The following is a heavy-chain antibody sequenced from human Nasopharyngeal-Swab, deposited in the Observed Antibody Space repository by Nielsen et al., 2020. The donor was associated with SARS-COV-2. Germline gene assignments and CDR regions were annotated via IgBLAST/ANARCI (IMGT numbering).Heavy chain of an antibody. CDR1: GFTFSSYE. V-gene: IGHV3-48*03. J-gene: IGHJ4*02. CDR2: ISSSGSTR. Sequence: GESLKISCAASGFTFSSYEMNWVRQAPGKGLEWVSYISSSGSTRYYADSVKGRFTISRDNSKNTLYLQMNSLRAEDTAVYYCAKDRHSSSWYIPFDYWGQGTLVTVSS. D-gene: IGHD6-13*01. CDR3: AKDRHSSSWYIPFDY.